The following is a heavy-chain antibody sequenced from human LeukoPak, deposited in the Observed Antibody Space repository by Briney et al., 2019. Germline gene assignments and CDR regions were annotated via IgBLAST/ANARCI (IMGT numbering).Heavy chain of an antibody. CDR1: GGSFSGYY. CDR3: ARRRSYYGSGSYFFPLSGYFDY. D-gene: IGHD3-10*01. J-gene: IGHJ4*02. Sequence: SETLSLTCAVYGGSFSGYYWSWIRQPPGKGLEWIGEINHSGSTNYNPSLKSRVTISVDTSKNQFSLKLSSVTAADTAVYYCARRRSYYGSGSYFFPLSGYFDYWGQGTLVTVSS. V-gene: IGHV4-34*01. CDR2: INHSGST.